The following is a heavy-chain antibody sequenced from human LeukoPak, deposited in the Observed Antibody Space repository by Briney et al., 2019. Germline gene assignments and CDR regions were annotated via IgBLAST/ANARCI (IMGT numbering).Heavy chain of an antibody. Sequence: PSETLSLTCAVSGGSIGSDNWWSWVRQPPGKELEWIGEIYHTGSSNYNPSLKSRVTISVDTSKNQFSLKLSSVTAADTAVYYCTRHDGYYDSSGYYKTYIDYWGQGTLVTVSS. CDR1: GGSIGSDNW. V-gene: IGHV4-4*02. J-gene: IGHJ4*02. D-gene: IGHD3-22*01. CDR2: IYHTGSS. CDR3: TRHDGYYDSSGYYKTYIDY.